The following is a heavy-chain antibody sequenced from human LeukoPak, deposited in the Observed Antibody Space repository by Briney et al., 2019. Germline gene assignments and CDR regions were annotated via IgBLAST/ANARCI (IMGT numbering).Heavy chain of an antibody. CDR3: ARGFTMVRGVISRS. Sequence: ASVKVSCKASGYTFTSYDINWVRQATGQGLEWMGWMNPNSGNTGYAKKCQGSVTMTRNNTISTAYMELSSLRSEETAVYYCARGFTMVRGVISRSWGQGTLVTVSS. J-gene: IGHJ5*02. D-gene: IGHD3-10*01. CDR2: MNPNSGNT. CDR1: GYTFTSYD. V-gene: IGHV1-8*01.